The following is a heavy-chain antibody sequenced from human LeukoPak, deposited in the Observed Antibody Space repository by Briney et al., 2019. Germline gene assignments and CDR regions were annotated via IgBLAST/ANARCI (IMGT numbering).Heavy chain of an antibody. CDR1: GYSFTSYW. J-gene: IGHJ5*02. Sequence: HGESLKISCKGSGYSFTSYWIGWVRPMSGKGLELMGIIYPGDSDTRYSPSFQGQVTISADKSISTAYLQWSSLKASDIALYYCARLVGYCSTTSCYAGEIDLWGQGTLVTVSS. CDR2: IYPGDSDT. V-gene: IGHV5-51*01. CDR3: ARLVGYCSTTSCYAGEIDL. D-gene: IGHD2-2*01.